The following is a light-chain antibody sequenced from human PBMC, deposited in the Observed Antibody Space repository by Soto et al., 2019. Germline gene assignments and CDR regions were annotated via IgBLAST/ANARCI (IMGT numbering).Light chain of an antibody. J-gene: IGKJ4*01. CDR3: QERSNWPSLS. V-gene: IGKV3-11*01. CDR1: QVVFDY. CDR2: EAS. Sequence: EIVLTQSPATLSSSPGQRATLSFKASQVVFDYIAWYRQKPGQAPRLLIYEASIRATGVPARFRGSGSGTDFTLTISSLGPEDFAVYYCQERSNWPSLSFGGGTKVEIK.